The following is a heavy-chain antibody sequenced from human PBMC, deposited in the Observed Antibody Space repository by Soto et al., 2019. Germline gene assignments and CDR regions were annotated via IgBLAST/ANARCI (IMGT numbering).Heavy chain of an antibody. CDR1: GASVSSDDYY. CDR2: YGGKP. J-gene: IGHJ4*02. D-gene: IGHD2-8*01. Sequence: QVQLQESGPGLVKPSETLSLTCTVSGASVSSDDYYWSWIRQPPGKGLEWIGCYGGKPSHNPSLKSRVTTSVDTSRNHPYLDLRSLTPADTAVYYCTGTIGYCVNGVCYNMGSGDYWGRGILVTVAS. V-gene: IGHV4-61*03. CDR3: TGTIGYCVNGVCYNMGSGDY.